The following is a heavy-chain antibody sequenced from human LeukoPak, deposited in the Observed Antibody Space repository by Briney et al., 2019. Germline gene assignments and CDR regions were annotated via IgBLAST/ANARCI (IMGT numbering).Heavy chain of an antibody. J-gene: IGHJ4*02. CDR1: GGSINSSTYY. Sequence: SETLSLTCTVSGGSINSSTYYWGWIRQPPGKGLEWIGYIYYSGSTYYNPSLVSRVTISVDTSKNQFPLNMRSVTAADTAVHYCAGGSRYYDSSGHTFDYWGQGTLVTVSS. CDR3: AGGSRYYDSSGHTFDY. CDR2: IYYSGST. D-gene: IGHD3-22*01. V-gene: IGHV4-39*06.